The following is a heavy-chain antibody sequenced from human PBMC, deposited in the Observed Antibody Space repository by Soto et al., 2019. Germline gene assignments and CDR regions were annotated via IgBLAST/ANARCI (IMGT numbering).Heavy chain of an antibody. V-gene: IGHV3-74*01. Sequence: EVQLVESGGGVVQPGGSLRLSCAASGFTFTNYWMHWVRQVPGEGLVWVASTNDDGSRTWYADSVRGRFAMSSDNARDTVYLQMNRLRAAFTAVYYGGTTFEYWGQGTLVTISS. CDR1: GFTFTNYW. D-gene: IGHD1-26*01. CDR2: TNDDGSRT. J-gene: IGHJ4*02. CDR3: GTTFEY.